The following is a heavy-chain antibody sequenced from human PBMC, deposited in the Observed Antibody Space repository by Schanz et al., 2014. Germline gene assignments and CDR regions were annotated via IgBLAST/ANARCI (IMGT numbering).Heavy chain of an antibody. D-gene: IGHD2-21*01. V-gene: IGHV3-74*01. Sequence: EVQLVESGGGLVQPGGSLRLSCAASGFTFSNYWMHWVRQAPGKGLVWVSSINTGGDSTYYADSVKGRFTISRDNSRDTVYLQMNSLRADDTAVYYCARDGYSVVVISPTESFDIWGQGTMVTVSP. CDR3: ARDGYSVVVISPTESFDI. CDR2: INTGGDST. CDR1: GFTFSNYW. J-gene: IGHJ3*02.